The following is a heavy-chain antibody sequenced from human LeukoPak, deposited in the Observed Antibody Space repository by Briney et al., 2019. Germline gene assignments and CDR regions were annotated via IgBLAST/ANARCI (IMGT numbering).Heavy chain of an antibody. Sequence: PSETLSLTCTVSGGSISSYYWSWIRQPPGKGLEWIGYIYYSGSTNYNPSLKSRVTISVDTPKNQFSLKLSSVTAADTAVYYCAGSLGSGSGDYWGQGTLVTVSS. V-gene: IGHV4-59*01. CDR3: AGSLGSGSGDY. J-gene: IGHJ4*02. CDR1: GGSISSYY. CDR2: IYYSGST. D-gene: IGHD3-10*01.